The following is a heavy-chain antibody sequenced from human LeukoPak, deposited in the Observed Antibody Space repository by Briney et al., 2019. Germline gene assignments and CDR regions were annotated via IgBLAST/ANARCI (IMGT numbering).Heavy chain of an antibody. CDR2: ISSNGNSA. D-gene: IGHD7-27*01. CDR3: AKLWSRFYETGEYDP. Sequence: TGGSLRLSCATSGFTFSDYAMHWVRQAPGRGLEWVSYISSNGNSAYYSDSVKGRFTISRDSSRSTLYLQMNSLRAEDTAIYYCAKLWSRFYETGEYDPWGQGILVTVSS. CDR1: GFTFSDYA. J-gene: IGHJ5*02. V-gene: IGHV3-23*01.